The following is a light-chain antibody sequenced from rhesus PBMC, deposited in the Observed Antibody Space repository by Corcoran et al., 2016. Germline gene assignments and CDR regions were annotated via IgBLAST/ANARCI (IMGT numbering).Light chain of an antibody. CDR1: QGITSW. CDR3: LQYSSSPFT. Sequence: DVQMTQSPSSLSASVGDTVTITCQASQGITSWLAWYHQKPGKAPKRLIYKASSLQSGVPSRFSGSGSGTHFTLTIRSLQPEDFATYFCLQYSSSPFTFGPGTKLDIK. V-gene: IGKV1-22*01. CDR2: KAS. J-gene: IGKJ3*01.